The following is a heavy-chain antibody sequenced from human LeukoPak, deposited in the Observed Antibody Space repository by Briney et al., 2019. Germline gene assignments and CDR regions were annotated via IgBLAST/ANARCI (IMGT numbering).Heavy chain of an antibody. V-gene: IGHV4-34*01. Sequence: SETLSLTCAAYGGSFSGYYWSWIRQPPGKGLEWIGEINHSGSTNYNPSLKSRVTISVDTSKNQFSLKLSSVTAADTAVYYCAGGRTGVVVVPAARYYMDVWGKGTTVTVSS. D-gene: IGHD2-2*01. J-gene: IGHJ6*03. CDR2: INHSGST. CDR1: GGSFSGYY. CDR3: AGGRTGVVVVPAARYYMDV.